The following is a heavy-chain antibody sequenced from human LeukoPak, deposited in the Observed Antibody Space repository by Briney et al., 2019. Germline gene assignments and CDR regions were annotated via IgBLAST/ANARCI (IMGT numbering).Heavy chain of an antibody. CDR2: INPNSGGT. D-gene: IGHD6-13*01. Sequence: ASVKVSCKASGYTFTGYYMHWVRQAPGQGLEWMGWINPNSGGTNYAQKFQGRVTMTRDTSISTAYMELSRLRSEDTAVYYCARSRYSSSWYFDYWGQGTLVTVSS. J-gene: IGHJ4*02. CDR1: GYTFTGYY. V-gene: IGHV1-2*02. CDR3: ARSRYSSSWYFDY.